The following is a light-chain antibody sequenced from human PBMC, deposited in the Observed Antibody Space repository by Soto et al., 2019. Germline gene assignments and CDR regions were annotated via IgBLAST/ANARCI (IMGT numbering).Light chain of an antibody. CDR1: SSDDGGYNY. Sequence: QSALTQPASVSGSPGQSITMSCTGTSSDDGGYNYVSWYQQHPGKAPKLMIYEVSNRPSGVSNRFSGSKSGNTASLTISGLQAEDEADYYCSSYTTSSTPYWVFGGGTQLTVL. V-gene: IGLV2-14*01. CDR3: SSYTTSSTPYWV. CDR2: EVS. J-gene: IGLJ3*02.